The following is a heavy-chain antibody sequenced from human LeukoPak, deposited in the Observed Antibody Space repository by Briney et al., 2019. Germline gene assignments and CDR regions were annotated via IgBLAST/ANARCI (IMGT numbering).Heavy chain of an antibody. J-gene: IGHJ4*02. CDR1: GGTFSSYA. Sequence: SVKVSCKASGGTFSSYAISWVRQGPGQGLEXXXGIIPIFGTANYAQKFQGRVTITADESTSTAYMELSSLRSEDTAVYYCARAPLSSKGMGVVYWGQGTLVTVSS. V-gene: IGHV1-69*01. CDR3: ARAPLSSKGMGVVY. CDR2: IIPIFGTA. D-gene: IGHD6-13*01.